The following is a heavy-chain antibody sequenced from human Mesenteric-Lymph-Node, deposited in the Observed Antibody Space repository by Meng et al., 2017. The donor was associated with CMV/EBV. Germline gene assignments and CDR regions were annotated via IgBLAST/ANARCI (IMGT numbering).Heavy chain of an antibody. V-gene: IGHV5-51*01. CDR3: ARHDGAYDSSGYYDY. Sequence: GGSLRLSCKGSGYSFTSYWIGWVRQMPGKGLEWMGIIYPGDSDTRYSPSFQGQVTISADKSISTAYLQWSSLKASDTAMYYCARHDGAYDSSGYYDYWGQGTLVTVSS. D-gene: IGHD3-22*01. J-gene: IGHJ4*02. CDR2: IYPGDSDT. CDR1: GYSFTSYW.